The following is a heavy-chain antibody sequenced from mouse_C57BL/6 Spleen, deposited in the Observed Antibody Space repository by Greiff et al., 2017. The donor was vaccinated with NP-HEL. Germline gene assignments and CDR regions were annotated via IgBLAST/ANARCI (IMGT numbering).Heavy chain of an antibody. V-gene: IGHV1-7*01. CDR1: GYTFTSYW. Sequence: QVQPKQSGAELAKPGASVKLSCKASGYTFTSYWMHWVKQRPGQGLEWIGYINPSSGYTKYNQKFKDKATLTADKSSSTAYMQLSSLTYEDSAVYYCARAPLYYGNYGGYAMDYWGQGTSVTVSS. D-gene: IGHD2-1*01. CDR2: INPSSGYT. J-gene: IGHJ4*01. CDR3: ARAPLYYGNYGGYAMDY.